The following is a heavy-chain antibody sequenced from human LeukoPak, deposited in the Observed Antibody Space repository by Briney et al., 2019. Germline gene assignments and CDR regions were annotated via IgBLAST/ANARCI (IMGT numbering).Heavy chain of an antibody. V-gene: IGHV4-34*01. CDR2: INHSGST. Sequence: SETLSLTCAVYGGSFSGYYWSWIRQPPGKGLEWIGEINHSGSTNYNPSLKSRVTISVDTSKNQFSLKLSSVTAADTAVYYCASSGYYYVRWFDPWGQGTLVTVSS. CDR1: GGSFSGYY. CDR3: ASSGYYYVRWFDP. J-gene: IGHJ5*02. D-gene: IGHD3-22*01.